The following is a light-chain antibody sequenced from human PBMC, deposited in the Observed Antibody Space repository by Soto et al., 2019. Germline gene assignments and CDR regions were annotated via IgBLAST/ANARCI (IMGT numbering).Light chain of an antibody. CDR1: QSVRSN. CDR3: QQYGNSPIT. Sequence: IVMTQSPATLSVSPWERATLSCRASQSVRSNLAWYQQKPGQSPRLLIYGASTRATGIPARFSGSGSGTQFTLTISSLQSEDFAVYHCQQYGNSPITFGQGTRLEIK. CDR2: GAS. J-gene: IGKJ5*01. V-gene: IGKV3-15*01.